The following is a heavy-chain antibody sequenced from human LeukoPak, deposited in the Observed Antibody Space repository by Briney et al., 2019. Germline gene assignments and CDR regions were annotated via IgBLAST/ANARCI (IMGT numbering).Heavy chain of an antibody. CDR1: GYTFTSYG. J-gene: IGHJ4*02. V-gene: IGHV1-69*13. CDR3: AREAVVTRQGFDY. D-gene: IGHD4-23*01. CDR2: IIPIFGTA. Sequence: GASVKVSCKASGYTFTSYGISWVRQAPGQGLEWMGGIIPIFGTANYAQKFQGRVTITADESTSTAYMELSSLRSEDTAVYYCAREAVVTRQGFDYWGQGTLVTVSS.